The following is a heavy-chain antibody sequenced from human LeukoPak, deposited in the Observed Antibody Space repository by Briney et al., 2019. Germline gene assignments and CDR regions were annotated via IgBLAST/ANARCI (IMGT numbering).Heavy chain of an antibody. CDR2: ISYIVST. Sequence: SETLSLTCAVSDDSFSSHYWTWIRQPPGKGLEGIDYISYIVSTNYNPSLNSRVTISIVTSKNQFSLKLTSVTAADTAVYYCARDLVTVTKGFDIWGQGTMVSVSS. D-gene: IGHD4-17*01. J-gene: IGHJ3*02. V-gene: IGHV4-59*11. CDR3: ARDLVTVTKGFDI. CDR1: DDSFSSHY.